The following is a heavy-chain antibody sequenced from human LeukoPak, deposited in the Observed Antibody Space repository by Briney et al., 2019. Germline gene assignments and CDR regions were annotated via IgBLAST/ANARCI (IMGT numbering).Heavy chain of an antibody. CDR1: GGSISSASYY. CDR3: ARQRDSSFDQ. V-gene: IGHV4-39*01. J-gene: IGHJ4*02. CDR2: IYYSGST. D-gene: IGHD2/OR15-2a*01. Sequence: SETLSLTCTVSGGSISSASYYWGWIRQPPGQGLEWIGIIYYSGSTYYNPSLKSRVTISVDTSKNQFSLKLRSVTAADTAVYYCARQRDSSFDQWGQGTLVTVSS.